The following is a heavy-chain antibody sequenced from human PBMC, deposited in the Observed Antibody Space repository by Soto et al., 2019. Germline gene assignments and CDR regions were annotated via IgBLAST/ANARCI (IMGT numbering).Heavy chain of an antibody. D-gene: IGHD3-16*01. CDR2: IKEDGNEI. Sequence: PGGSLRLSCAASGFTFSSYWMTWVRQAPGKGLEWVANIKEDGNEIYYADSVKGRFTISKDKSKRTLFLQMNSLRVDDTAVYYCARDGWGSNWYFDLWGRGTLVTVSS. V-gene: IGHV3-7*01. CDR1: GFTFSSYW. J-gene: IGHJ2*01. CDR3: ARDGWGSNWYFDL.